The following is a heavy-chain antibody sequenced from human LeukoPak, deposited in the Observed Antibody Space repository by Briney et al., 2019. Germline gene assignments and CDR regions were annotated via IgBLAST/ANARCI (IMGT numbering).Heavy chain of an antibody. CDR1: GGSFSGYY. D-gene: IGHD2-8*01. CDR3: AEPTKGY. Sequence: PSETLSLTCDVYGGSFSGYYWSWIRQPPGKGLEWIGEINHSGSTNYNPSLRSRVTISVDTSKNQFSLKLSSVTAADTAVYYCAEPTKGYWGQGTLVTVSS. V-gene: IGHV4-34*01. CDR2: INHSGST. J-gene: IGHJ4*02.